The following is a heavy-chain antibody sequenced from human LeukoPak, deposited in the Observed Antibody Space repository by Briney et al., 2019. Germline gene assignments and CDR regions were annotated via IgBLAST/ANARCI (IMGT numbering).Heavy chain of an antibody. CDR1: GFTFSSYA. J-gene: IGHJ5*02. D-gene: IGHD2-15*01. CDR3: ARANTVVVAANNWFDP. V-gene: IGHV3-64*01. CDR2: ISSNGGST. Sequence: GGSLRLSCAASGFTFSSYAMHWVRQAPGKGLEYVSAISSNGGSTYYANSVKGRFTISRDNSKNTLYLQMGSLRAEDTAVYYCARANTVVVAANNWFDPWGQGTLVTVSS.